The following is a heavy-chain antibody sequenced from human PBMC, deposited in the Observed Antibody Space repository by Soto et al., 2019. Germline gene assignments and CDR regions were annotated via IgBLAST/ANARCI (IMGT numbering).Heavy chain of an antibody. D-gene: IGHD1-26*01. Sequence: VGSLRLSCAASGFTVSSNYMSWVRQAPGEGLECVSVIYSGGSTYYADSVKGRFTISRDNSKNTLYLQMNSLRAEDTAVYYCASLGSYYYYGMDVWGQGTTVTVSS. V-gene: IGHV3-53*01. CDR1: GFTVSSNY. J-gene: IGHJ6*02. CDR3: ASLGSYYYYGMDV. CDR2: IYSGGST.